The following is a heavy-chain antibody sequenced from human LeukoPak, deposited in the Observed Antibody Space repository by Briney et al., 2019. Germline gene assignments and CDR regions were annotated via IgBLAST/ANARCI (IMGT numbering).Heavy chain of an antibody. CDR2: INPNSGGT. Sequence: EASVKVSCKASGYTFTGYYMHWVRQAPGQGLEWMGWINPNSGGTNYAQKFQGRVTMTRDTSISTAYMELSRLRSDDTAVYYCARDQHPGSGSYYSYNWFDPWGQGTLVTVSS. J-gene: IGHJ5*02. CDR3: ARDQHPGSGSYYSYNWFDP. CDR1: GYTFTGYY. D-gene: IGHD3-10*01. V-gene: IGHV1-2*02.